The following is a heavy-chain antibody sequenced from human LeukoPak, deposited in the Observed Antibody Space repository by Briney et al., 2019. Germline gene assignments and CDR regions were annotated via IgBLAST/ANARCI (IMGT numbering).Heavy chain of an antibody. CDR2: IYPGDSDT. D-gene: IGHD3-16*02. V-gene: IGHV5-51*01. CDR3: ARAPNFYVWGSYRSLNWFDP. J-gene: IGHJ5*02. CDR1: GYSFTSYW. Sequence: GESLKTSCKGSGYSFTSYWIGWVRQMPGKGLEWMGIIYPGDSDTRYSPSFQGQVTISADKSISTAYLQWSSLKASDTAMYYCARAPNFYVWGSYRSLNWFDPWGQGTLVTVSS.